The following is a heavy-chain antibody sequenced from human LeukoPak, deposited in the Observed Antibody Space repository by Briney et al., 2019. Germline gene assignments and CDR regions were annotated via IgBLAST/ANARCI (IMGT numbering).Heavy chain of an antibody. Sequence: ETLSLTCAASGGTFNSYWLIWIRQPPGKGPEWMANIKQGGSEKSYVDSVKGGFTISRANAKHSLYLLRTSTTAEDAAEYYCARSRYGDYWGKGALVIV. J-gene: IGHJ4*02. CDR2: IKQGGSEK. D-gene: IGHD3-16*01. CDR3: ARSRYGDY. V-gene: IGHV3-7*01. CDR1: GGTFNSYW.